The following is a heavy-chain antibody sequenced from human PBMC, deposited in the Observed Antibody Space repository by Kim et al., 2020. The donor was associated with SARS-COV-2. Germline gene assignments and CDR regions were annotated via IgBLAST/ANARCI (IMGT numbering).Heavy chain of an antibody. J-gene: IGHJ4*02. CDR2: ISYDGSNK. Sequence: GGSLRLSCAASGFTFSSYGMHWVRQAPGKGLEWVAVISYDGSNKYYADSVKGRFTISRDNSKNTLYLQMNSLRAEDTAVYYCAAGDSNESYFDYWGQGTLVTVSS. CDR1: GFTFSSYG. CDR3: AAGDSNESYFDY. D-gene: IGHD4-4*01. V-gene: IGHV3-30*03.